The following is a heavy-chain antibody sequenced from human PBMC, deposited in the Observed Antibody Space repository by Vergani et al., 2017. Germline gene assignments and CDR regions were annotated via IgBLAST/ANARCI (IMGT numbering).Heavy chain of an antibody. CDR2: IYYSGST. Sequence: QVQLQESGPGLVKPSETLSLTCTVSGGSVSSGSYYWIWIRQPAGQGLEWIGYIYYSGSTNYNPSLKSRVTISVDTSKNQFSLKLSSVTAADTAVYYCARDRAMGGYYYDSSGNYYMDVWGKGTTVTVSS. D-gene: IGHD3-22*01. V-gene: IGHV4-61*10. CDR1: GGSVSSGSYY. J-gene: IGHJ6*03. CDR3: ARDRAMGGYYYDSSGNYYMDV.